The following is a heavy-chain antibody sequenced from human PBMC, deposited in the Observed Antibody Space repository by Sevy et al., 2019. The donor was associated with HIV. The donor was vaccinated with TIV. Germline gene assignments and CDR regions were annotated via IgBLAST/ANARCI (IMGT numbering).Heavy chain of an antibody. J-gene: IGHJ4*02. Sequence: SETLSLTCSVSGFSISSGYFWGWVRQPPGKGLEWIGSIYLTGTTYYNPSLKRRVTISVDTSKSQISLRLSSVTAAEAAVYYCARVLLRLGELSSMDSWGQGTPVTVSS. CDR1: GFSISSGYF. D-gene: IGHD3-16*02. V-gene: IGHV4-38-2*02. CDR2: IYLTGTT. CDR3: ARVLLRLGELSSMDS.